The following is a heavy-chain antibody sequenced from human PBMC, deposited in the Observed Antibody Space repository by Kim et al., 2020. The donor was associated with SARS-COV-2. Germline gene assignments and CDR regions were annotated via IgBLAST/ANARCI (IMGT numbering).Heavy chain of an antibody. CDR3: AREEVMVDAFDI. V-gene: IGHV3-30-3*01. J-gene: IGHJ3*02. D-gene: IGHD3-10*01. Sequence: GGSLRLSCAASGFTFSSYAMHWVRQAPGKGLEWLAVISYDGSNKYYADPVKGRFTISRDNSKNTLYLQMNSLRAEDTAVYYCAREEVMVDAFDIWGQGT. CDR1: GFTFSSYA. CDR2: ISYDGSNK.